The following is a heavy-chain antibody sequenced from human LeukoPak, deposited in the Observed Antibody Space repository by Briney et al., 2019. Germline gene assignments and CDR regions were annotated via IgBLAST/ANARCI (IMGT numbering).Heavy chain of an antibody. J-gene: IGHJ4*02. CDR1: GFTFSRHA. V-gene: IGHV3-64*01. CDR3: AREAVGAAIDY. D-gene: IGHD1-26*01. CDR2: ISSNGGST. Sequence: PGGSLTLSCVASGFTFSRHAMHWVRQPPGRGLEYVSAISSNGGSTYYGNSVKGRFTIPRDNSKNTLDLQMGSLRTEDMAVYYCAREAVGAAIDYWAQETLVTVSS.